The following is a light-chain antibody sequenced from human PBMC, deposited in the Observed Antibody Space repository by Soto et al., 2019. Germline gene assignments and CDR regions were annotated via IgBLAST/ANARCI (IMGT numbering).Light chain of an antibody. V-gene: IGLV2-14*01. CDR3: SSYSISTAYL. J-gene: IGLJ1*01. CDR2: EVS. CDR1: SSDVGGYDY. Sequence: QSALTQPASVSGSPGQSITISCTGTSSDVGGYDYVSWYQLHPGKAPKLMVFEVSKRPSWVSYRFSGSKSGNTASLTISGLQAEDEADYFCSSYSISTAYLFGTGTKLTVL.